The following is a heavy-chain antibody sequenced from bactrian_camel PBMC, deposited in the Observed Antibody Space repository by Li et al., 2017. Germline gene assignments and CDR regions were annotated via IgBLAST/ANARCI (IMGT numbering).Heavy chain of an antibody. D-gene: IGHD2*01. V-gene: IGHV3S40*01. CDR3: AKALGGGSYYTGEYAY. J-gene: IGHJ4*01. Sequence: VQLVESGGGLVQPGGSLRLSCAASGFTDSNYAMSWVRQAPGKGLEWVSAINAGLSAYYADSVKGRFTISRDNAKNTVYLQMNNLKSDDTALYYCAKALGGGSYYTGEYAYWGQGTQVTVS. CDR2: INAGLSA. CDR1: GFTDSNYA.